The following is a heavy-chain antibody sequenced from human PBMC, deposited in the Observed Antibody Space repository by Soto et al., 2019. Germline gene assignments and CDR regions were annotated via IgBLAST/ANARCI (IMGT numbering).Heavy chain of an antibody. CDR3: ARDLGGVVVAHTYSSYGMDV. CDR1: GGTFSSYA. D-gene: IGHD2-15*01. J-gene: IGHJ6*02. V-gene: IGHV1-69*12. CDR2: IIPIFGTA. Sequence: QVQLVQSGAKVKKPGSSVKVSCKASGGTFSSYAISWVRQAPGQGLECMGGIIPIFGTANYAQKFQGRVTITADESTSTAYMELSSLRSEDTDVYYCARDLGGVVVAHTYSSYGMDVWGQGTTVTVSS.